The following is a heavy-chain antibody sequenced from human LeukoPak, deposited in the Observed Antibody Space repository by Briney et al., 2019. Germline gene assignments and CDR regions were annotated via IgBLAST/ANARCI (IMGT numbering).Heavy chain of an antibody. CDR1: GFTFSSYG. J-gene: IGHJ4*02. D-gene: IGHD4-11*01. CDR2: IRYDGNNK. Sequence: GGSPRLSCAASGFTFSSYGMHWVRQAPGKGLEWVAFIRYDGNNKYYADSLKVRFTISRDNSKNTLYLQMSSLRAEDTAIYYCAKENCAYSDFSGFHYWGQGTLVTVSS. V-gene: IGHV3-30*02. CDR3: AKENCAYSDFSGFHY.